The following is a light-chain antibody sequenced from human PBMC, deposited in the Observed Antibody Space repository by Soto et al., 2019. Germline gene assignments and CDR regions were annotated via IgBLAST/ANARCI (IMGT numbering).Light chain of an antibody. CDR3: QQSYTRT. J-gene: IGKJ1*01. Sequence: IQMTQSPSTRYSSFGDRVTITCRASQSISSWLAWYQQRPGKAPKLLIYDASSLESGVPSRFSGSGSGTDFTLTISSLQPEDFASYYCQQSYTRTFGQGTKVDIK. V-gene: IGKV1-5*01. CDR2: DAS. CDR1: QSISSW.